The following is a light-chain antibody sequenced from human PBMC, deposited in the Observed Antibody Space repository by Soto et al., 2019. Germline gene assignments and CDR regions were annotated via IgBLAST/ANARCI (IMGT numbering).Light chain of an antibody. Sequence: QSVLTQPRSVSGSPGQSVTISCTGTTSDVGGYNFVSWYQHHPGKAPKLIIYDVIQRPSGVPDRFSGSKSGSTASLTISGLQAEDEADYYCSSYAGDYTYVFGTGTKVTVL. CDR3: SSYAGDYTYV. CDR2: DVI. CDR1: TSDVGGYNF. V-gene: IGLV2-11*01. J-gene: IGLJ1*01.